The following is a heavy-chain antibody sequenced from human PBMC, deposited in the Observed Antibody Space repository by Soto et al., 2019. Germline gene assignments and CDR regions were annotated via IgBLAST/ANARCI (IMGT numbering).Heavy chain of an antibody. V-gene: IGHV3-48*02. CDR1: GFTFSSYS. Sequence: ELQLVESGGGLVQPGGSVRLSCAASGFTFSSYSMNWVRQAPGKGLEWVSYISSSSSTIYYADSVKGRFTISRDNAKNALYLQMNSLRDEDTAVYYCARDCSGWFRRESDYWGQGTLVTVSS. J-gene: IGHJ4*02. CDR3: ARDCSGWFRRESDY. CDR2: ISSSSSTI. D-gene: IGHD6-19*01.